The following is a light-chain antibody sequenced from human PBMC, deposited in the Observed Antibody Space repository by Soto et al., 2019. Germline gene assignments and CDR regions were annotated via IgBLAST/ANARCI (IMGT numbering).Light chain of an antibody. CDR3: QAWDSSTVV. CDR1: KLGNKY. J-gene: IGLJ2*01. Sequence: SYELTQPPSVSVSPGQTASITCSGDKLGNKYACWYQQKPGQSPVLVIYQDMKRPSGIPERFSGSNSGNTATLTISGTQAMDXXDYYCQAWDSSTVVFGGGTKLTVL. CDR2: QDM. V-gene: IGLV3-1*01.